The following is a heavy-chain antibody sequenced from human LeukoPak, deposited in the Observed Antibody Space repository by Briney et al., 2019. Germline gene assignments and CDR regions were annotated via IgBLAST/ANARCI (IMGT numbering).Heavy chain of an antibody. V-gene: IGHV3-30*04. CDR3: AKDYGGDFPHY. Sequence: HWGTLRLSCAASGCSFSTYAMHWVRQAPGTGLERVAVISKDGSNKYYADSVKSRFTISRDNSKNTVYLQMNSLRAEDTAVYYCAKDYGGDFPHYWGQGTLVTVSS. CDR2: ISKDGSNK. J-gene: IGHJ4*02. D-gene: IGHD4-23*01. CDR1: GCSFSTYA.